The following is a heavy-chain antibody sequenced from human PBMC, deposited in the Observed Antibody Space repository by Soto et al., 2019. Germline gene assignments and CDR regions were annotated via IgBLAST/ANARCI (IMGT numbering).Heavy chain of an antibody. Sequence: PSETLSLTCDVYGASLSNNNWSWIRQPPGRGLEWIGEINHSGTTIYNPSLKSRVTIAVDTSKNHFSLKLSSVTAADTAVYYCTRGPGGYYFDYWGQGALVTVSS. CDR3: TRGPGGYYFDY. CDR1: GASLSNNN. CDR2: INHSGTT. D-gene: IGHD3-16*01. V-gene: IGHV4-34*01. J-gene: IGHJ4*02.